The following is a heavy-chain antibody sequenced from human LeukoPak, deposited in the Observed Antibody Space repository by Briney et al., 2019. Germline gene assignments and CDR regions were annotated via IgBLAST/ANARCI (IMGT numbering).Heavy chain of an antibody. CDR3: ARGTPQYDTLTGYADY. D-gene: IGHD3-9*01. Sequence: SGTLSLTCTVSGYSISSVHYWVWIRQPPGKGLEWIGSVHHSGTTYYNTSLKSRVTISLDTSKNQFSLRLSSVTAADTAVYYCARGTPQYDTLTGYADYWGQGTLVTVSS. J-gene: IGHJ4*02. V-gene: IGHV4-38-2*02. CDR1: GYSISSVHY. CDR2: VHHSGTT.